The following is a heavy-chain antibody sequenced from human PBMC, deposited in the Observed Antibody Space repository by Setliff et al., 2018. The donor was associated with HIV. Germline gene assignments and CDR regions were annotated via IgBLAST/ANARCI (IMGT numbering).Heavy chain of an antibody. CDR3: ARAEWIQLWFGAFDI. Sequence: ASVKVSCKTSGYMFVAYGMSWVRRAPGQGLVWMGWIGPYNGRTEYAQEFQGRVSLTIDTSASTAYMELRSLRSDDTAVYYCARAEWIQLWFGAFDIWGQGTMVTVSS. CDR2: IGPYNGRT. CDR1: GYMFVAYG. D-gene: IGHD5-18*01. J-gene: IGHJ3*02. V-gene: IGHV1-18*01.